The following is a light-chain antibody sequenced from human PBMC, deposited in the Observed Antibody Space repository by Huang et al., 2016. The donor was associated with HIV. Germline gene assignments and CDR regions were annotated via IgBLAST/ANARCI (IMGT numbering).Light chain of an antibody. CDR3: QQFDSFL. CDR1: QDISSY. V-gene: IGKV1-9*01. CDR2: GAS. J-gene: IGKJ3*01. Sequence: AVGDRVTITCRASQDISSYLAWYQQKPGKAPNLLIYGASTLQSGVPSRFSGRGSGTVFILTISNLQPEDFATYYCQQFDSFLFGPGTKVDVK.